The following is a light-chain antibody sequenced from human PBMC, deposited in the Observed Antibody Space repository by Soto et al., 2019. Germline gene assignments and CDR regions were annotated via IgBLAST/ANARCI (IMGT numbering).Light chain of an antibody. J-gene: IGLJ2*01. Sequence: VLTQPPSASGTPGQRVTISCSGSSSNIGSNPVNWYQQLPGTAPKPLIYSNNQRPSGVPDRFSGSKSGTSASLAISGLQSEDDGDYYCAAWDDRLNGRVVFGGGTKVTVL. CDR2: SNN. V-gene: IGLV1-44*01. CDR1: SSNIGSNP. CDR3: AAWDDRLNGRVV.